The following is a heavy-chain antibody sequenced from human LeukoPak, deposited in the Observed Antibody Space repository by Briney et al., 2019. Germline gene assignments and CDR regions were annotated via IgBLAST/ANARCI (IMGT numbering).Heavy chain of an antibody. CDR2: INPNSGGT. CDR1: GYTFTDYY. D-gene: IGHD2-8*02. V-gene: IGHV1-2*07. CDR3: ARDVGSLVVDY. J-gene: IGHJ4*02. Sequence: ASVKVSCKASGYTFTDYYIHWVRQAPGQGLEWIGWINPNSGGTNYAHKFQGRVTMTSDTSISTVYMDLSSLNSDDTAVYYCARDVGSLVVDYWGQGTLVPVSS.